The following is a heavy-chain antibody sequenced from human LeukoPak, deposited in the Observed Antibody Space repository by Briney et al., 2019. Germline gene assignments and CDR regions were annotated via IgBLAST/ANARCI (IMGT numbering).Heavy chain of an antibody. J-gene: IGHJ4*02. CDR2: ISYDGSNK. V-gene: IGHV3-30*03. CDR1: GFTFSSYG. D-gene: IGHD4-17*01. CDR3: ARGGYGDYVPIDY. Sequence: QSGGSLRLPCAASGFTFSSYGMHWVRQAPGKGLEWVAVISYDGSNKYYADSVKGRFTISRDNSKNTLYLQMNSLRSEDTAVYYCARGGYGDYVPIDYWGQGTLVTVSS.